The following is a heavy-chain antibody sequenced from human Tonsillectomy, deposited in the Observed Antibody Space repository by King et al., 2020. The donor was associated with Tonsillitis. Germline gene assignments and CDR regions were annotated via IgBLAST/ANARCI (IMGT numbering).Heavy chain of an antibody. CDR1: GFTFSSYG. V-gene: IGHV3-30*18. Sequence: HVQLVESGGGVVQPGRSLRLSCAASGFTFSSYGMRWVRQAPGKGLEWVAVISYDGSNKYYVDSVKGRFTISRDNSKNTLYLQMNSLRAEDTAVYYCAKDGGGYDIWTGSLGYYYYGMDVWGQGTTVTVSS. J-gene: IGHJ6*02. D-gene: IGHD3-9*01. CDR2: ISYDGSNK. CDR3: AKDGGGYDIWTGSLGYYYYGMDV.